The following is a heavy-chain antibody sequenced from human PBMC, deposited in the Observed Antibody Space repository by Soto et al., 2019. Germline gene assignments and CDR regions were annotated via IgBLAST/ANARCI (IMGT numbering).Heavy chain of an antibody. D-gene: IGHD3-3*01. V-gene: IGHV3-21*01. Sequence: PGGSLRLCGAACVFSLSDYSVNWVRQAPGKGLEWVSSISRSSSYIYYADSVKGRFTISRDNAENSLYLQMNSLRAEDTAVYYCARVAPPYDFWSAGESWGQGT. CDR2: ISRSSSYI. CDR1: VFSLSDYS. CDR3: ARVAPPYDFWSAGES. J-gene: IGHJ5*02.